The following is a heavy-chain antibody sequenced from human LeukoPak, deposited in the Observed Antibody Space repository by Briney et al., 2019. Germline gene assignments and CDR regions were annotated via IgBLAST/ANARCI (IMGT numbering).Heavy chain of an antibody. Sequence: PGGSLRLSCGVFGFPFSIYEMNWVRQAPGKGLEWVSNIASSGTTRYYADSVKGRFSISRDNAKGSLYLQMNRLGVEDTAVYYCALLAVASDFDYWGQGALVTVSS. CDR2: IASSGTTR. CDR1: GFPFSIYE. D-gene: IGHD6-19*01. J-gene: IGHJ4*02. V-gene: IGHV3-48*03. CDR3: ALLAVASDFDY.